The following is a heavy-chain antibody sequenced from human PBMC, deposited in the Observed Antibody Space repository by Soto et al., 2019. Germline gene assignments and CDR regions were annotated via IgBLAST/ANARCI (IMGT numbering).Heavy chain of an antibody. D-gene: IGHD2-8*01. Sequence: GGSLRLSCAASGFTFSSYATHWVRQAPGKGLEWVAVISYDGSNKYYADSVKGRFTISRDNSKNTLYLQMNSLRAEDTAVYYCARSGINGPYYYYGMDVWGQGTTVTVSS. CDR1: GFTFSSYA. J-gene: IGHJ6*02. V-gene: IGHV3-30-3*01. CDR3: ARSGINGPYYYYGMDV. CDR2: ISYDGSNK.